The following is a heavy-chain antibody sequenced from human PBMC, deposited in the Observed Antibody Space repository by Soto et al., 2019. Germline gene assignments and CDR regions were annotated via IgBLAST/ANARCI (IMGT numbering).Heavy chain of an antibody. CDR1: GYTFTSYG. CDR3: ATAPPQLVLLVYDYYYGMDV. J-gene: IGHJ6*02. CDR2: ISAYDGDT. V-gene: IGHV1-18*01. Sequence: GASVKVSCKASGYTFTSYGISWVRQAPGQGLEWMGWISAYDGDTNYAQKLQGRVTMTTDTSTSTAYMELRSLRPDDTAVYYCATAPPQLVLLVYDYYYGMDVWGQGTTVTVSS. D-gene: IGHD6-6*01.